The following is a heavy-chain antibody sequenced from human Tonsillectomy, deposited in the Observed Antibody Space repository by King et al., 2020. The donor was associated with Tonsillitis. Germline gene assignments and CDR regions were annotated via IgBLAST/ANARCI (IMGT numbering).Heavy chain of an antibody. V-gene: IGHV3-53*01. J-gene: IGHJ4*03. CDR1: GFTVSSNY. Sequence: VQLVESGGGLIQPGGSLRLSCAASGFTVSSNYMTWVRQAPGKGLEWVSVLYSGGSTYYSDSVKGRFTISRDNSKNTLYLQLNSLRAEDTAVYYCARGDVSSGSYYISFDYWGPGTLVTVSS. D-gene: IGHD3-10*01. CDR2: LYSGGST. CDR3: ARGDVSSGSYYISFDY.